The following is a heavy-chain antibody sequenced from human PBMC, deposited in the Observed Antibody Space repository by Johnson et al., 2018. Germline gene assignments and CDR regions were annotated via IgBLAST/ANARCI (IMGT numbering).Heavy chain of an antibody. Sequence: QVQLQESGPGLVKPSETLSLTCTVSGGSVSSSYWNWIRPPPGKGLEWIGYIYHTGTTNYNPSLQSRVPMSVDTSKNQFSLKLSSVTAADTAVYYFASDTRTLVVPYGVDVWGQGTTVTVSS. CDR3: ASDTRTLVVPYGVDV. CDR1: GGSVSSSY. V-gene: IGHV4-59*02. D-gene: IGHD4/OR15-4a*01. J-gene: IGHJ6*02. CDR2: IYHTGTT.